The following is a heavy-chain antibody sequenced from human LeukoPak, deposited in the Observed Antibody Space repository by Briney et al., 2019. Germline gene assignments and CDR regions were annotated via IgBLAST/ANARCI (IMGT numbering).Heavy chain of an antibody. Sequence: ASVKVSCKASGYTFTSYAMHWVRQAPGQRLEWMGWINAGNGNTKYSQEFQGRVTITRDTSASTAYMELSSLRSEDMAVYYCARDGRDSSGYQGFDYWGQGTLVTVSS. D-gene: IGHD3-22*01. CDR2: INAGNGNT. CDR3: ARDGRDSSGYQGFDY. V-gene: IGHV1-3*03. J-gene: IGHJ4*02. CDR1: GYTFTSYA.